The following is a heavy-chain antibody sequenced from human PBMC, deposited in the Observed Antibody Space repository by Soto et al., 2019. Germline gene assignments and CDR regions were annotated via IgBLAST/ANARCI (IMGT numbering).Heavy chain of an antibody. CDR1: GFIFSSYW. J-gene: IGHJ6*02. V-gene: IGHV3-7*01. D-gene: IGHD6-13*01. CDR3: ARIAASGRGWDV. Sequence: EVQLVESGGGLAQPGGSLRLSCVDSGFIFSSYWMSWVRQAPVKGLEWVGNIKQDGSEENYADSVKGRFTISRDNAKNSMYLQMNSTRVEDTAVYYWARIAASGRGWDVWGQGTTVVVSS. CDR2: IKQDGSEE.